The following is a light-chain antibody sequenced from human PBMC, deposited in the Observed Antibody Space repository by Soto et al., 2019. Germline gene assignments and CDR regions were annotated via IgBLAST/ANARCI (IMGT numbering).Light chain of an antibody. CDR3: QQYGRSPRT. Sequence: IVLTQSPGTLSLSPGDRATLSCRASQSVSGSYLAWYQQKPGLAPRLLIYGASIRATGIPDRFSGSGSGTDFTLTISRLEPEDFAVYYCQQYGRSPRTFGQGTKVEIK. CDR2: GAS. CDR1: QSVSGSY. V-gene: IGKV3-20*01. J-gene: IGKJ1*01.